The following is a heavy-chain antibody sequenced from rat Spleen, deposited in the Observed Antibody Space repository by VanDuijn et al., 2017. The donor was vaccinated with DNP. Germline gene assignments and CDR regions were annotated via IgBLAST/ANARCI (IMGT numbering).Heavy chain of an antibody. CDR3: ARVLRRATFDY. CDR2: INNAGST. Sequence: VQLQESGPGLVEPSQSLSLTCSVTDYSITSSHRWNWIRKFPENKLEWMGYINNAGSTNYNPSLKSRISVTRDTSKNQFFLQVTTVTIEDTATYYCARVLRRATFDYWGQGVMVTVSS. CDR1: DYSITSSHR. V-gene: IGHV3-3*01. J-gene: IGHJ2*01. D-gene: IGHD1-11*01.